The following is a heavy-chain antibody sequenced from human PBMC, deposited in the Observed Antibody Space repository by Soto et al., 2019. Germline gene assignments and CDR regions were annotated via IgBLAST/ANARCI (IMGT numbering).Heavy chain of an antibody. Sequence: ASVKVSCKASGGTFSSYTISWVRQAPGQGLEWMGRIIPILGIANYAQKFQGRVTITADKSTSTAYMELSSLRSEDTAVYYCAWGLYYDFLTGYYSPFDYWGQGTLVTVSS. J-gene: IGHJ4*02. CDR1: GGTFSSYT. V-gene: IGHV1-69*02. CDR3: AWGLYYDFLTGYYSPFDY. D-gene: IGHD3-9*01. CDR2: IIPILGIA.